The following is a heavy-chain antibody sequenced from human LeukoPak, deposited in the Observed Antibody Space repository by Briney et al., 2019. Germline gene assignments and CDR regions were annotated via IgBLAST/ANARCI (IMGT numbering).Heavy chain of an antibody. CDR2: IYWNDYK. Sequence: GSGPTLVNPTQTLTLTCTFSGFSLSASGVAVGWIRQPPGKALDWLALIYWNDYKLYNPSLYTRLTITKDTSKNQVVLTMTNMDPVDTATYYCAHRRLRGDTAMAQKAFDYWGQGTLVTVSS. D-gene: IGHD5-18*01. V-gene: IGHV2-5*01. J-gene: IGHJ4*02. CDR3: AHRRLRGDTAMAQKAFDY. CDR1: GFSLSASGVA.